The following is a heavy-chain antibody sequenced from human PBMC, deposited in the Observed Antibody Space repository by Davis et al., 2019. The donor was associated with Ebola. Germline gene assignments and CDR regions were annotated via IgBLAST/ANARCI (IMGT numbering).Heavy chain of an antibody. D-gene: IGHD1-26*01. Sequence: GESLKISCKGSGYSFTSYWIGWVRQMPGKGLEWMGIIYPGDSDTRYSPSFQGQVTISADKSISTAYLQWSSLKASDTAMYYCARSDNAGPWELGFDYWGQGTLVTVSA. V-gene: IGHV5-51*01. CDR3: ARSDNAGPWELGFDY. J-gene: IGHJ4*02. CDR1: GYSFTSYW. CDR2: IYPGDSDT.